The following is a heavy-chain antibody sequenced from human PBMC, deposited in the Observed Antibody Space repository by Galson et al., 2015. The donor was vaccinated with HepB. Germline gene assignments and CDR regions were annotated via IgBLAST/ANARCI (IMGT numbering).Heavy chain of an antibody. CDR3: ARGDYYGSGTLTFDI. Sequence: SLRLSCAASGLTFSDYYMSWIRQAPGKGLEWVSKISSTSIYTTYADSVKGRFTISRDNAKNSLFLQMNSLRSEDMAVYYCARGDYYGSGTLTFDIWGQGTMVTVSS. CDR1: GLTFSDYY. J-gene: IGHJ3*02. D-gene: IGHD3-10*01. V-gene: IGHV3-11*06. CDR2: ISSTSIYT.